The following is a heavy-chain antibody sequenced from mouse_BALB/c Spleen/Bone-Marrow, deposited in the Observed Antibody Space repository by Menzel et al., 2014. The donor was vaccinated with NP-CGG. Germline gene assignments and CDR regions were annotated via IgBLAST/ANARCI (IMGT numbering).Heavy chain of an antibody. J-gene: IGHJ4*01. CDR2: ILPGSGTT. CDR1: GYTFSSYW. CDR3: ARSHYYGLYYAMDY. V-gene: IGHV1-9*01. D-gene: IGHD1-1*01. Sequence: QVQLQQSGAELMKPGASVKISCKTTGYTFSSYWIEWVKQRPGHGLEWIGEILPGSGTTNYNEKFKGKATFTADTSSNTAHMQLSSLTSEDSAVYYCARSHYYGLYYAMDYWGQGTSVTVSS.